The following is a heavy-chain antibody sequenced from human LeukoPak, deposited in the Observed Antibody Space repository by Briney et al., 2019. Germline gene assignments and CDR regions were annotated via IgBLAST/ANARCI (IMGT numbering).Heavy chain of an antibody. CDR2: ISYDGSNK. J-gene: IGHJ4*02. V-gene: IGHV3-30*18. CDR3: AKDRRIAVAGTRTGYFDY. Sequence: PGGSLRLSCAASGFTLSSYGMHWVRQAPGKGLEWVAVISYDGSNKYYADSVKGRFTISRDKSKNTLYLQMNSLRAEDTAVYYCAKDRRIAVAGTRTGYFDYWGQGTLVTVSS. D-gene: IGHD6-19*01. CDR1: GFTLSSYG.